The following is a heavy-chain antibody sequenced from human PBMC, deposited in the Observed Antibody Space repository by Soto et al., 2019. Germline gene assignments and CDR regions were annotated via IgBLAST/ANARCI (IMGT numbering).Heavy chain of an antibody. V-gene: IGHV1-69*01. D-gene: IGHD5-18*01. CDR3: ARKTTRIQPPKQKTIGYYYYSMDV. CDR1: GGTFSIYG. Sequence: QVQLVQSGAAEKKPGSSVKVSCKASGGTFSIYGISWVRQAPGQGLEWMGGIIPMFGTTNYAQKFQGRVTITADESTSTAYMELRSLKSEDAAVYYCARKTTRIQPPKQKTIGYYYYSMDVWGQGTTVTVSS. J-gene: IGHJ6*02. CDR2: IIPMFGTT.